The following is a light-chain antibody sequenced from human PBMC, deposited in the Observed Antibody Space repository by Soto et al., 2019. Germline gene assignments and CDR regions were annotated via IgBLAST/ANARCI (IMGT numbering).Light chain of an antibody. J-gene: IGKJ4*01. CDR2: SAS. Sequence: DIPMTQSPSTLSASLGERVTLTCRASQGMSGRLAWYQHKPGKAPKLLIYSASSGKTGVPSRFSGSGFGTEFTLTISSLQSEDCAIYYCQQYHKYRSTFGGGTKVDI. V-gene: IGKV1-5*03. CDR3: QQYHKYRST. CDR1: QGMSGR.